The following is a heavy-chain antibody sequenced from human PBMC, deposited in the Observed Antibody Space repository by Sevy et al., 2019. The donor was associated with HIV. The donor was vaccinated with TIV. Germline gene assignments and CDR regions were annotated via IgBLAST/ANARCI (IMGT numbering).Heavy chain of an antibody. V-gene: IGHV4-59*12. CDR3: ARDRYTLVRGIIMTWFDP. J-gene: IGHJ5*02. Sequence: SETLSLTCTVSGGSISGYYWSWIRQSPGKGLEWIAYTHSNGNTNYNPSLKSRLTISIDTSKNQFSLKLSPVTVADTAVNYGARDRYTLVRGIIMTWFDPWGQGTLVTVSS. D-gene: IGHD3-10*01. CDR1: GGSISGYY. CDR2: THSNGNT.